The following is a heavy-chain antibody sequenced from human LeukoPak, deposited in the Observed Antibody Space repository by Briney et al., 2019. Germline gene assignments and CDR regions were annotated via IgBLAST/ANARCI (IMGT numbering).Heavy chain of an antibody. V-gene: IGHV1-18*01. CDR1: GYTFTSYG. Sequence: GASVKVSCKASGYTFTSYGISWVRQAPGQGLEWMGWISAYNGNTKYAQNFQGRVTMTTDTSTSTAYMDLRSLRSDDTAVYYCARLDTNMVYWYFDLWGRGTLVTVSS. D-gene: IGHD5-18*01. J-gene: IGHJ2*01. CDR2: ISAYNGNT. CDR3: ARLDTNMVYWYFDL.